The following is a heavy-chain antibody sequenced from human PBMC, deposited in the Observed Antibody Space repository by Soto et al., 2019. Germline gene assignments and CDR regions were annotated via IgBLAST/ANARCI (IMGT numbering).Heavy chain of an antibody. CDR3: TRDGGGRYYGGFDN. J-gene: IGHJ4*02. Sequence: GGSLRLSCEISGSNLNTYWMHWVRQAPGEGVVWVSRINSDGTNTDYADSVKGRFTISRDNAKKTVYLDMTSLKVDDTAVYYCTRDGGGRYYGGFDNWGQGTLVTVSS. V-gene: IGHV3-74*01. CDR2: INSDGTNT. CDR1: GSNLNTYW. D-gene: IGHD1-26*01.